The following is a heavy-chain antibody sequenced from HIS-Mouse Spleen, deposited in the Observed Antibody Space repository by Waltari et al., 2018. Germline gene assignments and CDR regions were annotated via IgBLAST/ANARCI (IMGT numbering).Heavy chain of an antibody. D-gene: IGHD1-26*01. CDR1: GFTFSRYG. J-gene: IGHJ4*02. V-gene: IGHV3-30*18. Sequence: QVQLVESGGGVVQPGRSLRLPCAASGFTFSRYGMHWVCQASGKGLGWVEVISYDGSNKYYADAVKGRFTISRDNSKNTLYLQMNSLGAEDTAVYYCAKIRVGATDYWGQGTLVTVSS. CDR3: AKIRVGATDY. CDR2: ISYDGSNK.